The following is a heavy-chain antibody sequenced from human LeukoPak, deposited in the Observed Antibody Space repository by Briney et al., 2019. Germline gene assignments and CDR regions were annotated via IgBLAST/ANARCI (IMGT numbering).Heavy chain of an antibody. CDR1: GFTFSSYA. J-gene: IGHJ3*02. CDR2: ISYDGSNK. D-gene: IGHD1-1*01. V-gene: IGHV3-30*04. Sequence: PGGSLRLSCAASGFTFSSYAMHWVRQAPGRGLEWVAVISYDGSNKYYADSVKGRFTISRDNSKNTLYLQMNSLRAEDTAVYYCARDVQRGIPIWGQGTMVTVSS. CDR3: ARDVQRGIPI.